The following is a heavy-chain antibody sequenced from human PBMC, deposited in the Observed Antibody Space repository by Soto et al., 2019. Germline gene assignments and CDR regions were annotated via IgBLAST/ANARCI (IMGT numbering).Heavy chain of an antibody. CDR1: GGTFSSYA. Sequence: QVHLVQSGAEVKKPGSSVKVSCKASGGTFSSYALSWVRQAPGQGLEWLGGIIPILGTANYEQKFQGRVTINADESTSTAYMELSSLRAEDTAVYCCARVPYYSDSTGSTRGAFDLWGQGTMVTVSS. D-gene: IGHD3-22*01. J-gene: IGHJ3*01. CDR3: ARVPYYSDSTGSTRGAFDL. V-gene: IGHV1-69*01. CDR2: IIPILGTA.